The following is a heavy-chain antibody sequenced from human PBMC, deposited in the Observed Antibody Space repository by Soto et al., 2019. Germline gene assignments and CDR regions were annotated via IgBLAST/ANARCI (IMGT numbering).Heavy chain of an antibody. Sequence: GASVKVSCKASGYTFSSYYFSWVRRAPGQGLEWMGWISGNNGNMNYAQKFQGRLTMTTDTSTGTAYMELRSLRSDDTAVYYCARFWSGYVYDYWGQGTLVTVSS. CDR2: ISGNNGNM. V-gene: IGHV1-18*01. D-gene: IGHD3-3*01. CDR1: GYTFSSYY. CDR3: ARFWSGYVYDY. J-gene: IGHJ4*02.